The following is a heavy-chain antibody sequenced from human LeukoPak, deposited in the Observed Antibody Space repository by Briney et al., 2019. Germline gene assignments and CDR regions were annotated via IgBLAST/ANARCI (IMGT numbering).Heavy chain of an antibody. J-gene: IGHJ4*02. CDR3: AREPLNTMIVVADHFDY. V-gene: IGHV1-18*01. CDR2: ISGYNGNT. D-gene: IGHD3-22*01. Sequence: ASVKVSCKASGYTFSGYGISWVRQAPGQGLEWMGWISGYNGNTNYAQKLQGRVTVTTDTSTNTAYMELRSLRSDDTAVYYCAREPLNTMIVVADHFDYWGQGTLVTVSS. CDR1: GYTFSGYG.